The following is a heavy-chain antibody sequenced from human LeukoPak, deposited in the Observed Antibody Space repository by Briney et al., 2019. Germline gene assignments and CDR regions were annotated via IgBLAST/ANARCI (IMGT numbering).Heavy chain of an antibody. CDR3: ARAAVVTGGLDL. J-gene: IGHJ2*01. Sequence: GGSLRLSCAASGFTFSSYTMHWVRQAPGKGLEWLAVISFDGSTKYYADAVRGRVPISRDNSRNTVFLEINSLRPEDTAVYFCARAAVVTGGLDLWGRGTLVTVSS. V-gene: IGHV3-30*03. D-gene: IGHD2-21*02. CDR1: GFTFSSYT. CDR2: ISFDGSTK.